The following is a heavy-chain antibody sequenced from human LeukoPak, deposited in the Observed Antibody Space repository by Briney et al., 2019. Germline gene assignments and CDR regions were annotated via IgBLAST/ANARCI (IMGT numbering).Heavy chain of an antibody. CDR1: GGSVSSGNYY. CDR3: ARRVHYYDTSGYSYYFDY. V-gene: IGHV4-61*02. Sequence: SETLSLTCTVSGGSVSSGNYYWTWIQQPAGKGLEWIGRIYTSGSTYYNPSLKSRVTISVDTSKNHFSLKLSSVTAADTAVYYCARRVHYYDTSGYSYYFDYWGRGTLVTVSS. D-gene: IGHD3-22*01. CDR2: IYTSGST. J-gene: IGHJ4*02.